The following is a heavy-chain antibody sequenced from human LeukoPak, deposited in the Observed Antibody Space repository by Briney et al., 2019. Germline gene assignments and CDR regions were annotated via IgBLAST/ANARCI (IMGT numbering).Heavy chain of an antibody. CDR2: TYYSGST. J-gene: IGHJ4*02. CDR1: GGSVSSYY. V-gene: IGHV4-59*02. CDR3: ARRGSGWYFDY. D-gene: IGHD6-19*01. Sequence: SETLSLNCTVSGGSVSSYYWSWIRQPPGKGLEWIGYTYYSGSTNYNPSLKSRVTISVDTSKNQFSLKLSSVTAADTAVYYCARRGSGWYFDYWDQGTLVTVSS.